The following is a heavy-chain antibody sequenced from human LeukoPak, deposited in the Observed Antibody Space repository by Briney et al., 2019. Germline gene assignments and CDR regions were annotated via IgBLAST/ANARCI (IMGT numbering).Heavy chain of an antibody. Sequence: GGSLRLSCAASGFTFSSFGMRWVRQAPGKGLEWVAFIRYGGTNENYADSVKGRFTISRDNSKNTLSLLMNGLRVEDTAVYYCARDQHYDVLTAFGLDVWGQGTMVTVSS. V-gene: IGHV3-30*02. CDR1: GFTFSSFG. J-gene: IGHJ6*02. CDR3: ARDQHYDVLTAFGLDV. D-gene: IGHD3-9*01. CDR2: IRYGGTNE.